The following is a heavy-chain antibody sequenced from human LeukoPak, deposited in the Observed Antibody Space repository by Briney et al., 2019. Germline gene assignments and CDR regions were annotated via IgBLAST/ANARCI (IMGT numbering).Heavy chain of an antibody. J-gene: IGHJ4*02. CDR2: IYYSGST. V-gene: IGHV4-39*01. CDR1: GGSISSSSDY. D-gene: IGHD3-3*01. Sequence: PSETLSLTCTVSGGSISSSSDYWGWIRQPPGKGLEWIGSIYYSGSTYYNPSLKSRVTISVDTSKNQFSLKLSSVTAADTAVYYCARRGRHYDFWSGYYKRKGYFDYWGQGTLVTVSS. CDR3: ARRGRHYDFWSGYYKRKGYFDY.